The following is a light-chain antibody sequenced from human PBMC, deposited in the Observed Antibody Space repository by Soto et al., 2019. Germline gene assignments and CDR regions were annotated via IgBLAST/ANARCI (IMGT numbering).Light chain of an antibody. CDR3: SSYSRTSFYV. CDR1: ASDVGSYNL. J-gene: IGLJ1*01. V-gene: IGLV2-14*02. Sequence: QSALTQPASVSGSPGKSIPISCPGTASDVGSYNLVSWYQQHPGKAPKLMIYEVSNRPSGVSNRFSGSKSGNTASLTISGLQAEDEADYYCSSYSRTSFYVFGTGTKLTVL. CDR2: EVS.